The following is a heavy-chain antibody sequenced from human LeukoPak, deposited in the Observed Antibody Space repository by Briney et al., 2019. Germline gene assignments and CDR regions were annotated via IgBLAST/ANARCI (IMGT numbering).Heavy chain of an antibody. Sequence: ASVKVSCKASGGTFSSYAIRWVRQAPGQGLEWMGRIIPIFGTANYAQKFQGRVTITADESTSTAYMELSSLRSEDSAGYYCARESGSYFPSTFDYWGQGTPVTVSS. CDR1: GGTFSSYA. D-gene: IGHD1-26*01. CDR3: ARESGSYFPSTFDY. CDR2: IIPIFGTA. V-gene: IGHV1-69*13. J-gene: IGHJ4*02.